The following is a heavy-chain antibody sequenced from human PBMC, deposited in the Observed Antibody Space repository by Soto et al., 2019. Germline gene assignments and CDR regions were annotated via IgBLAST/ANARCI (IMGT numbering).Heavy chain of an antibody. CDR2: ISGSGGST. CDR3: ATDAGLYRFGY. Sequence: GGSLRLSCAASGFTFSSYAMSWVRQAPGKGLEWVSAISGSGGSTYYADSVKGRFTISRDNSKNTLYLQMNSLRAEDTAVYYSATDAGLYRFGYWGQGTLVTVSS. CDR1: GFTFSSYA. D-gene: IGHD3-16*01. V-gene: IGHV3-23*01. J-gene: IGHJ4*02.